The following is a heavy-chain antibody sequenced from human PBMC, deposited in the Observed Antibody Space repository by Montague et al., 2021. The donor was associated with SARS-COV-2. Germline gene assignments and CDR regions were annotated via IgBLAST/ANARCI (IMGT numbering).Heavy chain of an antibody. CDR3: VRPLWFGDSDYFFES. CDR2: IKPDGTST. CDR1: GFTFRSYW. D-gene: IGHD3-10*01. V-gene: IGHV3-74*01. Sequence: LRLSCAASGFTFRSYWMHWVRQVPGRGPVWVSRIKPDGTSTNYAASVKGRFTISRDNAKSTLSLQMNNLRAEDTAVYYCVRPLWFGDSDYFFESWGQGTLVTVSS. J-gene: IGHJ4*02.